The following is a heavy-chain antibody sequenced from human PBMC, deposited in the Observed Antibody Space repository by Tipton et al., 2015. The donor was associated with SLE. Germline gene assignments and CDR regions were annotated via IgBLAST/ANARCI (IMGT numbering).Heavy chain of an antibody. CDR2: IWYDGSNK. CDR3: ARDYYGSHWYFDL. V-gene: IGHV3-33*01. J-gene: IGHJ2*01. Sequence: SLRLSCAASGFTFSSYGMHWVRQAPGKGLEWVAVIWYDGSNKYYADSVKGRFTISRDNSKNTLYLQMNSLRAEDTAVYYCARDYYGSHWYFDLWGRGTLVTVSS. CDR1: GFTFSSYG. D-gene: IGHD3-10*01.